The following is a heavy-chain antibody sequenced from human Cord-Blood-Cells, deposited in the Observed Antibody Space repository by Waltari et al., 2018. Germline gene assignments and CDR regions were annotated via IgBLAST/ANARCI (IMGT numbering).Heavy chain of an antibody. Sequence: QVQLVESGGGVVQPGRSLRLSCAASGFTFSSYGMHWGRPAPGKGLGWVAVVWDDGSNKYYADSVKGRFTISRDNSKNTLYLQMNSLRAEDTAMYYCAKSWLSDGDAFDIWGQGTMVTVSS. CDR3: AKSWLSDGDAFDI. CDR1: GFTFSSYG. J-gene: IGHJ3*02. D-gene: IGHD3-9*01. V-gene: IGHV3-30*18. CDR2: VWDDGSNK.